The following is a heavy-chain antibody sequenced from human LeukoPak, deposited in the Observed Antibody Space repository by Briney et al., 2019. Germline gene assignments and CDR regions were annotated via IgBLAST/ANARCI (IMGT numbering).Heavy chain of an antibody. V-gene: IGHV4-30-2*01. CDR2: IYHSGST. CDR1: GGSISSGGYY. J-gene: IGHJ2*01. D-gene: IGHD2-21*02. CDR3: ARASLAYCGGDCYYYWYFDL. Sequence: SETLSLTCTVSGGSISSGGYYWSWIRQPPGKGLEWIGYIYHSGSTYYNPSLKSRVTISVDRSKNQFSLKLSSVTAADTAVYYCARASLAYCGGDCYYYWYFDLWGRGTLVTVSS.